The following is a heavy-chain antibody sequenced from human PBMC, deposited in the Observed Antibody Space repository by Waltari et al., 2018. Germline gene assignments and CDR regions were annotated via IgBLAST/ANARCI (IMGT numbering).Heavy chain of an antibody. CDR3: ARQGGWTFDI. D-gene: IGHD2-15*01. Sequence: EVQMVESGGGLVQPGGSLRLSCVGSGFSLGDYWMCWVRQAPGRGLEWLGNIKGDGTETSYVDSVKGRFIISRDNARNTLFLQMNNLGAGDTAVFYCARQGGWTFDIWGQGTVVTVSS. CDR2: IKGDGTET. V-gene: IGHV3-7*01. J-gene: IGHJ3*02. CDR1: GFSLGDYW.